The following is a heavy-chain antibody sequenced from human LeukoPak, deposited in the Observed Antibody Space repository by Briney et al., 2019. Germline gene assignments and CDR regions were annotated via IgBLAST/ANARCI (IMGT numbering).Heavy chain of an antibody. CDR2: IYSGGST. CDR1: GFTVSSNY. V-gene: IGHV3-53*01. CDR3: ARGHYGDTYGMDV. Sequence: SGGSLRLSCAASGFTVSSNYMSWVRQAPGKGLEWVSVIYSGGSTYYADSVKGRFTISRDNSKNTLYLQMNSLRAEDTAVYYCARGHYGDTYGMDVWGQGTAVTVSS. J-gene: IGHJ6*02. D-gene: IGHD4-17*01.